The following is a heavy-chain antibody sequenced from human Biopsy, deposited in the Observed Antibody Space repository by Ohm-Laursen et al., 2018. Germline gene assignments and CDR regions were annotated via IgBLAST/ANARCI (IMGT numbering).Heavy chain of an antibody. V-gene: IGHV3-48*04. CDR1: GFTFSTYG. J-gene: IGHJ3*01. D-gene: IGHD1-20*01. CDR3: AISNPASNYKWNDQDEALDF. CDR2: ITVSGASV. Sequence: SLRLSCAASGFTFSTYGMNRVRQAPGKGLEWISYITVSGASVYYTDSVKGRFTISRDNAKNSLYLQMNSLRAEDTAVYFCAISNPASNYKWNDQDEALDFWGQGTMVTVSS.